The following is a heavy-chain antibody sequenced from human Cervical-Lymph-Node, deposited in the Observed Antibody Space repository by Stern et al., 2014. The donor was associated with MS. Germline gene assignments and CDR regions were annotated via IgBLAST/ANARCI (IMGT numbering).Heavy chain of an antibody. J-gene: IGHJ2*01. CDR2: ISHSGGT. CDR1: GGSIAHSVYY. D-gene: IGHD5-24*01. Sequence: QVQLQESGPGLVKPSETLSLTCTVSGGSIAHSVYYWSWLRQSPGKGLEWIGSISHSGGTYYNPSLRRRVAISLAKPKNQFPLSLISVTAADTAVFYCARPLEKATITRDWYFDLWGRGTLVTVSS. CDR3: ARPLEKATITRDWYFDL. V-gene: IGHV4-39*01.